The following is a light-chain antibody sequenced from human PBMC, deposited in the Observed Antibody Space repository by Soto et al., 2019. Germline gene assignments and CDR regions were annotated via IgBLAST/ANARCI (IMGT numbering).Light chain of an antibody. V-gene: IGKV3-20*01. CDR2: GTS. Sequence: EFVLTQSPVTLSLSPGERATLSCRASHFISTNYLAWYQQRSGQAPRLLIYGTSTRPTGIPDRFSGSGSGTDFTLTISRLEPEDFAVYFCQQYATSPTWTFGHGTKVES. CDR3: QQYATSPTWT. J-gene: IGKJ1*01. CDR1: HFISTNY.